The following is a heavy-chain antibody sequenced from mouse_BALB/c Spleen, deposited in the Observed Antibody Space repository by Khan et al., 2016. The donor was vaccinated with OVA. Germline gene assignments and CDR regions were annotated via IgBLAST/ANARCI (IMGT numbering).Heavy chain of an antibody. J-gene: IGHJ3*01. CDR2: INPSTSYT. CDR3: ARRGVYGIFAY. D-gene: IGHD2-1*01. CDR1: GYTFTNYW. V-gene: IGHV1-7*01. Sequence: QVRLQQSGAELAKPGASVKMSCKASGYTFTNYWMHWVKQRPGQGLEWIGYINPSTSYTEYNQKFKDKATLTADKSSSTAYMQLSSPTSEDSAVYYCARRGVYGIFAYWGQGTLVTVSA.